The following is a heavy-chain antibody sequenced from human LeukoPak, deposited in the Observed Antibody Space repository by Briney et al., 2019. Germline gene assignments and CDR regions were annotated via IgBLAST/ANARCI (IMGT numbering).Heavy chain of an antibody. CDR1: GFTFSDYY. Sequence: GGSLRLSCAASGFTFSDYYMSWIRQAPGKGLEWVSYISNMISTYIYYADSVKGRFTISRDNAKNSLYLQMNSLRAEDTAVYYCARGGPSSGWYYFDYWGQGTLVTVSS. D-gene: IGHD6-19*01. CDR2: ISNMISTYI. V-gene: IGHV3-11*06. J-gene: IGHJ4*02. CDR3: ARGGPSSGWYYFDY.